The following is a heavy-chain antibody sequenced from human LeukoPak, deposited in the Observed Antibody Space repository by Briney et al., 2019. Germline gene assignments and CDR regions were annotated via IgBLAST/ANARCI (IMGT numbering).Heavy chain of an antibody. Sequence: PGGSLRLSCAASGFTFSSYAMHWVRQAPGKGLEWVAVISYDGSNKYYADSVKGRFTISRDNSKNTLYLQMNSLRAEDKAVYYCARDPLWFGEAKLHFFDYWGQGTLVTVSS. J-gene: IGHJ4*02. V-gene: IGHV3-30*04. D-gene: IGHD3-10*01. CDR2: ISYDGSNK. CDR1: GFTFSSYA. CDR3: ARDPLWFGEAKLHFFDY.